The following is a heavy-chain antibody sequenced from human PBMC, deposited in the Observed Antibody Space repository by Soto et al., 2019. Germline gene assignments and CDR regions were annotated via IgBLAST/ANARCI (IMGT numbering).Heavy chain of an antibody. CDR3: ARKQWRDYYYYYGMDV. J-gene: IGHJ6*02. CDR1: GFTFSSYA. V-gene: IGHV3-30-3*01. CDR2: ISYDGSNK. Sequence: QVQLVESGGGVVQPGRSLRLSCAASGFTFSSYAMHWVRQAPGKGLEWVAVISYDGSNKYYADSVKGRFTISRDNSKNTRYLQMNSLRAEDTAGYYCARKQWRDYYYYYGMDVWGQGTTVTVSS. D-gene: IGHD6-19*01.